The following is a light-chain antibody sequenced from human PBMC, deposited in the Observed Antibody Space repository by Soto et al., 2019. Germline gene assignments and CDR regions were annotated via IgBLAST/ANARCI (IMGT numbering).Light chain of an antibody. CDR2: GAS. J-gene: IGKJ1*01. V-gene: IGKV3-20*01. CDR3: QQYGSSPRGT. Sequence: EIVLTQSPVTLSLSPGERATLSCRASQSVSSSYLAWYQQKPGQAPRLLIYGASSRATGIPDRFSGSGSGTDFTLTISRLEPEDFAVYFCQQYGSSPRGTFGQGTKVDIK. CDR1: QSVSSSY.